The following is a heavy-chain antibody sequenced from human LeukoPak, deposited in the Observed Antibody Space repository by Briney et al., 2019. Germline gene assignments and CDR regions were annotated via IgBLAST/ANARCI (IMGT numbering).Heavy chain of an antibody. CDR1: GFTFSGYY. J-gene: IGHJ6*03. CDR3: ARDREDIVVVPAATSNYYYYYYMDV. Sequence: GGSLRLSCAASGFTFSGYYMSWIRQAPGKGLEWVSYISSSGSTIYYADSVKGRFTISRDNAKNSLYLQMNSLRAEDTAVYYCARDREDIVVVPAATSNYYYYYYMDVWGKGTTVTISS. CDR2: ISSSGSTI. V-gene: IGHV3-11*01. D-gene: IGHD2-2*01.